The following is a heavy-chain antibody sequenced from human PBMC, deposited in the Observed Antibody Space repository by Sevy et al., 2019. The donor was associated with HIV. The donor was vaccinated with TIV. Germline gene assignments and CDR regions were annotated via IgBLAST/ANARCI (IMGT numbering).Heavy chain of an antibody. CDR1: GFAPSTYG. Sequence: GGSLRLSCAASGFAPSTYGMHWVRQAPGKGLEWVAVIGYDGSNKYYADSVKGRFSISIYNSRNTLFLQMDSLRAEDTAVYYCARDPRMYGDYLLAYFDYWGQGTLVTVSS. CDR2: IGYDGSNK. D-gene: IGHD2-8*01. V-gene: IGHV3-33*01. J-gene: IGHJ4*02. CDR3: ARDPRMYGDYLLAYFDY.